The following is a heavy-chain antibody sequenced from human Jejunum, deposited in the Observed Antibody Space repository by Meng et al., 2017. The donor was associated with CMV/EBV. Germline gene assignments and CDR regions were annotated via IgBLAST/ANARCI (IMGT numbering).Heavy chain of an antibody. V-gene: IGHV3-23*01. D-gene: IGHD3-3*01. Sequence: SGFTSRGYTMTWVRQAPGKGLEWVSRIRGNGGSAAYADSVQDRFTIFRDNSQNTLYLQMNSLRAEDTAVYYCAKGAAFGVTAPDYWGQGTLVTVSS. J-gene: IGHJ4*02. CDR1: GFTSRGYT. CDR3: AKGAAFGVTAPDY. CDR2: IRGNGGSA.